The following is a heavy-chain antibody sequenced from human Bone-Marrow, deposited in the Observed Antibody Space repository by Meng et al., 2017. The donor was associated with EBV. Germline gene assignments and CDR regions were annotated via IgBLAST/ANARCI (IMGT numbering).Heavy chain of an antibody. CDR1: RFRFSSFA. V-gene: IGHV3-23*01. CDR3: AKVRYSDYDSIDY. Sequence: EVQLLESXXGLVQXGGSLRLSWVASRFRFSSFAMTWVRQAPGKGLEWVSTISGSGGTTWYTDSVMGRFTISRDNSKNTLHLQMNSLRAEDMALYYCAKVRYSDYDSIDYGGQGALVTVSS. D-gene: IGHD5-12*01. J-gene: IGHJ4*02. CDR2: ISGSGGTT.